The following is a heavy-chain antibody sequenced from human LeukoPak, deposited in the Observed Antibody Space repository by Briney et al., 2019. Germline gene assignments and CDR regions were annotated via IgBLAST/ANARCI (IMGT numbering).Heavy chain of an antibody. CDR3: AKGAGWLLQYYFDY. CDR2: ISWNSGSI. V-gene: IGHV3-9*03. Sequence: GGSLRLSCAASGFTFDDYAMHWVRQAPGKGLEWVSGISWNSGSIGYADSVKGRFTISRDNAKNSLYLQMSSLRAEDMALYYCAKGAGWLLQYYFDYWGQGTLVTVSS. CDR1: GFTFDDYA. J-gene: IGHJ4*02. D-gene: IGHD3-22*01.